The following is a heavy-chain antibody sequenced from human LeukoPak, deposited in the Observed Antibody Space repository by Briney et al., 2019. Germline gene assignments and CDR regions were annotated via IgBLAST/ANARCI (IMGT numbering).Heavy chain of an antibody. CDR2: IIPIFDTA. CDR3: ARISLGAIWGYYYGMDV. Sequence: ASVTVSCKASGGTFSSYSISWVRQAPGQGLEWMGGIIPIFDTADYAQKFQGRVTITADESTSTAYMELSSLRSEDTAVFYCARISLGAIWGYYYGMDVWGQGTTVTVSS. J-gene: IGHJ6*02. CDR1: GGTFSSYS. V-gene: IGHV1-69*13. D-gene: IGHD1-26*01.